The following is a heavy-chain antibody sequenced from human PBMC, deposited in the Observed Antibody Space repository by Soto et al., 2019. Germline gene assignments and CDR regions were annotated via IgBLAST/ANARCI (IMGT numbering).Heavy chain of an antibody. D-gene: IGHD2-15*01. CDR3: ARPASGGSRDAFDV. J-gene: IGHJ3*01. CDR1: GYKFTTFW. CDR2: IDPTDSFT. Sequence: PVESLKISCKASGYKFTTFWLKCVRQTAVKGLEWLGRIDPTDSFTNYSPPFEGHVTISVDRSISTAYLQWNSLQASDTAIYYCARPASGGSRDAFDVWGQGTTVTVSS. V-gene: IGHV5-10-1*01.